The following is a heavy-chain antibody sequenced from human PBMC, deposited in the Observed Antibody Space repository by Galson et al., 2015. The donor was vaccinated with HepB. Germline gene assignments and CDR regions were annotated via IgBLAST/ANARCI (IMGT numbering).Heavy chain of an antibody. J-gene: IGHJ3*02. Sequence: SLRLSCAASGFTFSNAWMSWVRQAPGKGLEWVGRIKSKTDGGTTDYAAPVKGRFTISRDDSKNTLYLQMNSLKTEDTAVYYCTTDPYPSDYYASSGCPIPVDAFDIWGQGTMLTVSS. V-gene: IGHV3-15*01. CDR2: IKSKTDGGTT. CDR1: GFTFSNAW. D-gene: IGHD3-22*01. CDR3: TTDPYPSDYYASSGCPIPVDAFDI.